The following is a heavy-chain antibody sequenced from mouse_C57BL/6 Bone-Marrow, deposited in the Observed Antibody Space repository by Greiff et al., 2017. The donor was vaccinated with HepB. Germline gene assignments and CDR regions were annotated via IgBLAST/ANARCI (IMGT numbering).Heavy chain of an antibody. V-gene: IGHV1-26*01. CDR1: GYTFTDYY. D-gene: IGHD6-1*01. CDR3: ARKAFPSYAMDY. Sequence: VQLQQSGPELVKPGASVKISCKASGYTFTDYYMNWVKQSHGKSLEWIGDINPNNGGTSYNQKFKGKATLTVDKSSSTAYMELRSLTSEDSAVYYCARKAFPSYAMDYWGQGTSVTVSS. CDR2: INPNNGGT. J-gene: IGHJ4*01.